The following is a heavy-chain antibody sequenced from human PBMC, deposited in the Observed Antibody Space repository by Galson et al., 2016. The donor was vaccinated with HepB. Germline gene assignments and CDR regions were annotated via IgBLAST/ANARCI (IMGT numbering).Heavy chain of an antibody. Sequence: SLRLSCAASGFTFSNAWMNWVRQAPGKGLEWLSYISRSSNNIKYSDSVKGRFTISRDNAKNSLYLQMNSLRDEDTAVYYCARLLDWGRGTLVTVSS. CDR2: ISRSSNNI. CDR3: ARLLD. V-gene: IGHV3-48*02. J-gene: IGHJ4*02. CDR1: GFTFSNAW.